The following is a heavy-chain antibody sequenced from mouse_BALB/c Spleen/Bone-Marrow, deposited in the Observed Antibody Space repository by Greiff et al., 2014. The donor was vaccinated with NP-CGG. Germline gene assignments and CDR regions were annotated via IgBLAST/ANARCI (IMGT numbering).Heavy chain of an antibody. V-gene: IGHV1-9*01. CDR3: ARENDYWYFDV. Sequence: VQLQQSGAELMKPGASVKISCKATGYTFSSYWIEWVKQRPGHGLEWIGEILPGSGNTNYNEKFKGKATFTADTSSNTAYMQPSSLTSEDSAVYYCARENDYWYFDVWGAGTTVTVSS. D-gene: IGHD2-3*01. CDR2: ILPGSGNT. CDR1: GYTFSSYW. J-gene: IGHJ1*01.